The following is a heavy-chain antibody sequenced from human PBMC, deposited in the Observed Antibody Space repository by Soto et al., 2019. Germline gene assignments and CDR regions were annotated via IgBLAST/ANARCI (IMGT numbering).Heavy chain of an antibody. CDR2: ISGSGSTV. V-gene: IGHV3-48*03. Sequence: DVQLVESGGDLAQPGGSLRLSCAASGFSISDYEMNWVRQAPGKGLEWVSYISGSGSTVYYADSVKGRFTISRDNAKNSVFLQINTLRVEDAAIYYCARNPSGQWVVPLCCDLWGQGTLVTVSS. CDR1: GFSISDYE. J-gene: IGHJ5*02. CDR3: ARNPSGQWVVPLCCDL. D-gene: IGHD6-19*01.